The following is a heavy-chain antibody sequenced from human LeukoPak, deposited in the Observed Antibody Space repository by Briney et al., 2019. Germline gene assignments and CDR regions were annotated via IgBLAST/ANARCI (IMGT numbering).Heavy chain of an antibody. J-gene: IGHJ4*02. CDR3: ARLSRDWLVIDY. V-gene: IGHV3-30*04. Sequence: GGSLRLSYAASGFTYSSYAMHWVRQAPGKGLEWVAVISYDGSNKYYADSVKGRFTISRDNSKNTLYLQMNSLGAEDTAVYYCARLSRDWLVIDYWGQGALVTVSS. CDR1: GFTYSSYA. CDR2: ISYDGSNK. D-gene: IGHD3-9*01.